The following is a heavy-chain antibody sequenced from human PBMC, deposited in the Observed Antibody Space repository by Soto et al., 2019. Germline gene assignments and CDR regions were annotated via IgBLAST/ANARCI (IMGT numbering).Heavy chain of an antibody. D-gene: IGHD3-22*01. CDR3: AKDAPGSGWLSDY. J-gene: IGHJ4*02. CDR1: GFTFSLYA. Sequence: GGSLRLSCAAYGFTFSLYAMSWVRQAPGKGLEWVSTIGGSGVDTWYADFVRGRFTISRDNSRNTLYLQVNSLRAEDTAVYYCAKDAPGSGWLSDYWGQGTLVTVSS. CDR2: IGGSGVDT. V-gene: IGHV3-23*01.